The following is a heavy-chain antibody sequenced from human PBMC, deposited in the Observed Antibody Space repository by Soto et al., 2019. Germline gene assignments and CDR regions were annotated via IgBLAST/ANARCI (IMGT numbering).Heavy chain of an antibody. CDR3: VGMAGHYYYYYMDV. V-gene: IGHV4-39*01. CDR2: IYYSGST. CDR1: GGSISSSSYY. J-gene: IGHJ6*03. D-gene: IGHD6-19*01. Sequence: SETLSLTCTVSGGSISSSSYYWGWIRHPPGKGLEWIGSIYYSGSTYYNPSLKSRVTISVDTSKNQFSLKLSSVTAADTAVYYCVGMAGHYYYYYMDVWGKGTTVTVSS.